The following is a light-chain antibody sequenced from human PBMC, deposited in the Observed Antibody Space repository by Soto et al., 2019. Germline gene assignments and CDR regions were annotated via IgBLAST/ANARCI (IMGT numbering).Light chain of an antibody. V-gene: IGKV1-5*01. J-gene: IGKJ1*01. CDR2: DAS. CDR3: QHLRT. Sequence: LHITQSPSTLSASVGDRVANTCRASQSISSWLAWYQQKPGKAPKLLIYDASSLESGVPSRFSGSGSGTEFTLTISSLQPDDFATYYCQHLRTFGQGTKVDIK. CDR1: QSISSW.